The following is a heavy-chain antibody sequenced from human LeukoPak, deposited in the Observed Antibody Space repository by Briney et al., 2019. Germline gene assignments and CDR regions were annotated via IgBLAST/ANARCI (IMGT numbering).Heavy chain of an antibody. J-gene: IGHJ6*03. D-gene: IGHD2-15*01. Sequence: PSETLSLTCTVPGGSISSYYWSWIRQPPGKGLEWIGYIYTSGSTNYNPSLKSRVTISVDTSKNQFSLKLSSVTAADTAVYYCARSRVVAATRVQLAYYYYYYMDVWGKGTTVTVSS. CDR2: IYTSGST. CDR3: ARSRVVAATRVQLAYYYYYYMDV. CDR1: GGSISSYY. V-gene: IGHV4-4*09.